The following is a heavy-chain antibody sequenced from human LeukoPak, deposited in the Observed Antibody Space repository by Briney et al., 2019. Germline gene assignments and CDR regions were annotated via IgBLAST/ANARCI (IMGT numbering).Heavy chain of an antibody. Sequence: GRSLRLSCAASGFTFSSYAMHWVRQAPGKGLEWVAVISYDGSNKYYADSVKGRFTISRDNSKNTLYLQMNSLRAEDTAVYYCARLPPAPMIVVVTWGQGTLVTVSS. CDR2: ISYDGSNK. CDR1: GFTFSSYA. CDR3: ARLPPAPMIVVVT. D-gene: IGHD3-22*01. V-gene: IGHV3-30*14. J-gene: IGHJ5*02.